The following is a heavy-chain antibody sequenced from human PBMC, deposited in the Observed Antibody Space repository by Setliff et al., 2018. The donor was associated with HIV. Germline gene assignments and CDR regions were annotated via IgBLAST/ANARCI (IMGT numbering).Heavy chain of an antibody. CDR1: GYIFSTYY. CDR3: ARVYCSTTSCNDEYYFDY. J-gene: IGHJ4*02. CDR2: INPSSTST. Sequence: ASVKVSCKASGYIFSTYYIHWVRQAPGHGLEWMGIINPSSTSTDYAQKFQGRLTLTRDTSTGTVYMHLSNLRSDDTAVYYCARVYCSTTSCNDEYYFDYWGQGTLVTVSS. V-gene: IGHV1-46*01. D-gene: IGHD2-2*01.